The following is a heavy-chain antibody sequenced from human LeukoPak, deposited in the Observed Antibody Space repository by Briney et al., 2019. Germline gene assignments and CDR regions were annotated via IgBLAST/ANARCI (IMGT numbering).Heavy chain of an antibody. CDR1: GGTFSSYA. CDR2: IIPIFGTA. J-gene: IGHJ4*02. V-gene: IGHV1-69*06. D-gene: IGHD5-12*01. Sequence: ASVKVSCKASGGTFSSYAISWVRQAPGQGLEWMGGIIPIFGTANYAQKFQGRVTITADKSTSTAYMELSSLRSEDTAVYYCARKSGYGQYFDYWGQGTLVTVSS. CDR3: ARKSGYGQYFDY.